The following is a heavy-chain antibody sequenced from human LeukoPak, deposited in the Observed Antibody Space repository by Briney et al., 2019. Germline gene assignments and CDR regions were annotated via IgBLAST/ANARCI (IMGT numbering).Heavy chain of an antibody. Sequence: PSETLSLTCTVSGGSISSYYWSWIRQPPGKGLEWIGYIYCSGSTNYNPSLKSRVTISVDTSKNQFSLKLSSVTAADTAVYYCARHESYYYGSGSYRYGMDVWGQGTTVTVSS. J-gene: IGHJ6*02. CDR2: IYCSGST. CDR3: ARHESYYYGSGSYRYGMDV. CDR1: GGSISSYY. V-gene: IGHV4-59*08. D-gene: IGHD3-10*01.